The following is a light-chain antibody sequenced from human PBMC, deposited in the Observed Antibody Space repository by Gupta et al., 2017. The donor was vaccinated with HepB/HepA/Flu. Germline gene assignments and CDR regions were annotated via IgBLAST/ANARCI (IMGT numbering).Light chain of an antibody. J-gene: IGKJ3*01. CDR3: QQYNNWHFT. CDR1: QSVSSN. V-gene: IGKV3-15*01. Sequence: EKVMTQSPATLSVSPGERATLSCRASQSVSSNLAWYQQKPGQAPRLLIYGASTRATGIPARFSGSGSGTEFTLTISSLQSEDFAVYYCQQYNNWHFTFGPGTKVDIK. CDR2: GAS.